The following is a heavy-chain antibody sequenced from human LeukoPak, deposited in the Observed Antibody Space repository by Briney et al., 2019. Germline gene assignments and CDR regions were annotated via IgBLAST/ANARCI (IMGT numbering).Heavy chain of an antibody. J-gene: IGHJ4*02. CDR3: ARGSAVAGDYFDY. CDR1: GFTFDAHG. V-gene: IGHV3-20*04. CDR2: INWNGDST. D-gene: IGHD6-19*01. Sequence: PGGSLRLSCAASGFTFDAHGMTWVRQAPGRGLEWVSGINWNGDSTGYAASVKGRFTISRDNSKNTLYLQMNSLRAEDTAVYYCARGSAVAGDYFDYWGQGTLVTVSS.